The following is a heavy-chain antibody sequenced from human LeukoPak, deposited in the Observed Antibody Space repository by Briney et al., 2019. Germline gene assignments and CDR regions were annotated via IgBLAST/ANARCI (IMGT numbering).Heavy chain of an antibody. CDR2: ISSSGSTI. CDR1: GFTFSSYE. CDR3: ARGPSVYFDY. J-gene: IGHJ4*02. V-gene: IGHV3-48*03. Sequence: GGSLRLSCAASGFTFSSYEMNWVRQAPGKGLEWVSYISSSGSTIYCADSVKGRFTISRDNAKNSLYLQMNSLRAEDTAVYYCARGPSVYFDYWGQGTLVTVSS. D-gene: IGHD3-10*01.